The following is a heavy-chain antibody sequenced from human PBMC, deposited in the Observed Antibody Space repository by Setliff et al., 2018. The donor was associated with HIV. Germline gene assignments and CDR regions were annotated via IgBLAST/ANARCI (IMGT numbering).Heavy chain of an antibody. J-gene: IGHJ5*02. V-gene: IGHV3-23*01. CDR1: GFTFSSYA. CDR3: AKVDTAMVVHYYDSRVYSMPCES. CDR2: ISGSGGST. D-gene: IGHD3-22*01. Sequence: GGSLRLSCAASGFTFSSYAMSWVRQAPGKGLEWVSAISGSGGSTYYADSVKGRFTISRDNSKNTLYLQMNSLRAEDTAVYYCAKVDTAMVVHYYDSRVYSMPCESWGKATRVTVSS.